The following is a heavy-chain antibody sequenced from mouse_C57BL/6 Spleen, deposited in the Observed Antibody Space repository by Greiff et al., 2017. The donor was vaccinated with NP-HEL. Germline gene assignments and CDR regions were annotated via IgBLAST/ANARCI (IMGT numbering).Heavy chain of an antibody. V-gene: IGHV1-59*01. CDR3: ARKRYFDFDY. CDR1: GYTFTSYW. J-gene: IGHJ2*01. D-gene: IGHD2-12*01. Sequence: QVQLKQPGAELVRPGTSVKLSCKASGYTFTSYWMHWVKQRPGQGLEWIGVIDPSDSYTNYNQKFKGKATLTVDTSSSTAYMQLSSLTSEDSAVYYCARKRYFDFDYWGQGTTLTVSS. CDR2: IDPSDSYT.